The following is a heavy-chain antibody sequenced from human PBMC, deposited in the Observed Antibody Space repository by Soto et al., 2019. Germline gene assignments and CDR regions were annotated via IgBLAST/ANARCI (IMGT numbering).Heavy chain of an antibody. CDR2: IYYSGST. J-gene: IGHJ4*02. D-gene: IGHD1-1*01. CDR3: ATIETSLDVENIHPFDY. V-gene: IGHV4-59*01. CDR1: GGSIGSYY. Sequence: SETLSLTCTVSGGSIGSYYWSWIRQPPGKGLEWIGYIYYSGSTNYNPSLKSRVTISEDTSKNQFSLKLSSVTAAHTAVYYCATIETSLDVENIHPFDYWGQGTLITVSS.